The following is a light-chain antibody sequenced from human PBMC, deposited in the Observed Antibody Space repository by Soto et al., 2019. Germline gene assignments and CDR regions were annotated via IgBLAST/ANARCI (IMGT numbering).Light chain of an antibody. J-gene: IGLJ2*01. CDR2: DVS. CDR1: SSDVGGYNY. V-gene: IGLV2-14*01. CDR3: SSYTSSSTLV. Sequence: QSALTQPASVSGSPGQSITISCTGTSSDVGGYNYVSWYQQHPGKAPKLMIYDVSNRPSGVSNRFSGSKSGNTASLPISGLQAEDEADYYCSSYTSSSTLVFGGGTKPPS.